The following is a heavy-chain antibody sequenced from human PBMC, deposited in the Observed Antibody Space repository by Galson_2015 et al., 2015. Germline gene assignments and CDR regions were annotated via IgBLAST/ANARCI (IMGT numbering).Heavy chain of an antibody. CDR3: ARERGNTWSFFDY. Sequence: SLRLSCAASGFIFSRYYMNWVRQAPGKGLEWVSSIRGSTTYIYDADSVKGRFTISRDNAKNSLYLQMSSLRAEDTAVYYCARERGNTWSFFDYWGQGILVTVSS. CDR1: GFIFSRYY. V-gene: IGHV3-21*01. J-gene: IGHJ4*02. CDR2: IRGSTTYI. D-gene: IGHD6-13*01.